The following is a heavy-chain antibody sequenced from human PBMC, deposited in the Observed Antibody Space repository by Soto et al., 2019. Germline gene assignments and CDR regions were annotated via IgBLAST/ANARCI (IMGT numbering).Heavy chain of an antibody. V-gene: IGHV1-69*01. Sequence: QVHLVQSGAEVKKPGSSVKVSCKASGGIFSTYAISWLRQAPGQGLEWMGGIIPIFGTPNYAQRFQGRVTITADESTSTAYMELSRLRSEDTAVYCCARDRDDYGSGNYYNRIDFWGQGTLVTVSS. CDR3: ARDRDDYGSGNYYNRIDF. CDR1: GGIFSTYA. D-gene: IGHD3-10*01. J-gene: IGHJ4*01. CDR2: IIPIFGTP.